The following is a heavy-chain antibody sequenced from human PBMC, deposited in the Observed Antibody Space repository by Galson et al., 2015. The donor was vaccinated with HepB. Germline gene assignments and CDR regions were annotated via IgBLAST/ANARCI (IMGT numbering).Heavy chain of an antibody. CDR1: GFAFSSYA. D-gene: IGHD4-23*01. J-gene: IGHJ6*02. CDR3: ARDYGGNSRYYYYGMDV. Sequence: SLRLSCAASGFAFSSYAMHWVRQAPGKGLEWVAVISYDGSNKYYADSVRGRFTISRDNSKNTLYLQMNSLRAEDTAVYYCARDYGGNSRYYYYGMDVWGQGTTVTVSS. CDR2: ISYDGSNK. V-gene: IGHV3-30-3*01.